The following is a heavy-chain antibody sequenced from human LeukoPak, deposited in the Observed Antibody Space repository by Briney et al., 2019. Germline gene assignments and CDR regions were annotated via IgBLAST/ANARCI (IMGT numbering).Heavy chain of an antibody. CDR3: VRSGSYFSK. J-gene: IGHJ4*02. Sequence: AGGSLRLSCAASGSIFSSHWMSWVRQAPGKGLEWVANINLDGNDKNYVDSVKGRFTISRDNAKNPLYLQMNSLRAEDTAMYYCVRSGSYFSKWGQGTLVTVSS. CDR2: INLDGNDK. V-gene: IGHV3-7*01. D-gene: IGHD1-26*01. CDR1: GSIFSSHW.